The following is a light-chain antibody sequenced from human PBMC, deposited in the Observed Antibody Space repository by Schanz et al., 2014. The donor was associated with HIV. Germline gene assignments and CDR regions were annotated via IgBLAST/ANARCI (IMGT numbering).Light chain of an antibody. CDR2: ATY. Sequence: QSVLTQPPSVSGTPGQRVTISCSGSTSNIGRYTVNWYQHLPGTAPKLLIYATYNRPSGVPDRFSGSESGTSASLAISGLQSEDEADYYCAVWDDSLSGWVFGGGTKVTVL. CDR1: TSNIGRYT. CDR3: AVWDDSLSGWV. J-gene: IGLJ3*02. V-gene: IGLV1-44*01.